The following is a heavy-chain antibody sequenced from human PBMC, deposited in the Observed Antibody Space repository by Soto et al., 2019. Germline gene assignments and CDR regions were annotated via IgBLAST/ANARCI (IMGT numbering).Heavy chain of an antibody. CDR3: ERGTSCSGGSCYPRNYFYYMDV. D-gene: IGHD2-15*01. CDR2: IIPILGIA. CDR1: VGTFSSYT. J-gene: IGHJ6*03. Sequence: QVQLVQSGAEVKTPGSSVKVSCKASVGTFSSYTISWVRQAPGQGLEWMGRIIPILGIANYAQKFQGRVTITADKSTSIDYMELSSLRSEDTAVYYCERGTSCSGGSCYPRNYFYYMDVWGKGTTVTVSS. V-gene: IGHV1-69*02.